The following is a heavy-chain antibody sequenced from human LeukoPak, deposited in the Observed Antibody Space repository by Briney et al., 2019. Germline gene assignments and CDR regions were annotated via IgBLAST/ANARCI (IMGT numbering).Heavy chain of an antibody. D-gene: IGHD3-10*01. CDR3: ARATMVRGVIPRHFDL. Sequence: ASVKVSCKASGYTFTSYDINWVRQATGQGLEWMGWMNPNSGNTGYAQKFQGRVTMTRNISISTAYMELSSLRSEDTAVYYCARATMVRGVIPRHFDLWGRGTLVTVSS. J-gene: IGHJ2*01. CDR1: GYTFTSYD. CDR2: MNPNSGNT. V-gene: IGHV1-8*01.